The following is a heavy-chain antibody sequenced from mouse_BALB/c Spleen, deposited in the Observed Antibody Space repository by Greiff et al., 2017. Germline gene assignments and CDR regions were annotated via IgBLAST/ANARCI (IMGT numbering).Heavy chain of an antibody. V-gene: IGHV1-69*02. Sequence: QVQLQQPGAELVKPGASVKLSCKASGYTFTSYWMHWVKQRPGQGLEWIGEIDPSDSYTNYNQKFKGKATLTVDKSSSTAYMQLSSLTSEDSAVYYCARSGDYDRCAYWGQGSLVTVSA. CDR2: IDPSDSYT. CDR3: ARSGDYDRCAY. J-gene: IGHJ3*01. D-gene: IGHD2-4*01. CDR1: GYTFTSYW.